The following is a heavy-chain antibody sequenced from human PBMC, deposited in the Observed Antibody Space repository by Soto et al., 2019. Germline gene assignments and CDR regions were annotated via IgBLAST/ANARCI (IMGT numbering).Heavy chain of an antibody. J-gene: IGHJ4*02. Sequence: LRRSCAASGFTFSSSAPSWCRQAPGKGLEGVSAISGSGGSTYYADSVKGRFTISRDNSKNTLYLQMNSLRAEDTAVYYCAKGGIAARPGDYWGQGTLVPVS. D-gene: IGHD6-6*01. V-gene: IGHV3-23*01. CDR1: GFTFSSSA. CDR3: AKGGIAARPGDY. CDR2: ISGSGGST.